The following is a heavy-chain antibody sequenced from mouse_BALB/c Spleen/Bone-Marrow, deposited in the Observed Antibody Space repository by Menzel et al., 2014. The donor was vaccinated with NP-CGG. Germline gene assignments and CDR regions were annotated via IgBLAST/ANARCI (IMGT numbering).Heavy chain of an antibody. CDR1: GYTFTSYY. J-gene: IGHJ3*01. Sequence: QVQLQQSGPELVKPGASVKMSCKASGYTFTSYYIHWVMQRPGQGLEWIGWIYPGDGSTKYNEKFKGKTTLTADKSSSTAYMLLSSLTSEDSAIYFCAICYGYDEFAYWGQGTLVTVSA. CDR3: AICYGYDEFAY. CDR2: IYPGDGST. V-gene: IGHV1S56*01. D-gene: IGHD2-2*01.